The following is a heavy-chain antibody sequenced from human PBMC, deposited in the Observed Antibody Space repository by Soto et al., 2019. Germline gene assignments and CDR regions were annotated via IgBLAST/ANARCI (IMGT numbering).Heavy chain of an antibody. CDR1: GGSISSYY. D-gene: IGHD2-8*01. J-gene: IGHJ4*02. CDR2: IYYSGST. CDR3: AREYCTNGVCYELDY. Sequence: SETLSLTYTVSGGSISSYYWSWIRQPPGKGLEWIGYIYYSGSTNYNPSLKSRVTISVDTSKNQFSLKLSSVTAADTAVYYCAREYCTNGVCYELDYWGQGTLVTVSS. V-gene: IGHV4-59*12.